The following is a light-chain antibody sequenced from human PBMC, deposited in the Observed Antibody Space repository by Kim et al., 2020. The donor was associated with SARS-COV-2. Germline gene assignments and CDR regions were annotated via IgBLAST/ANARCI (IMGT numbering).Light chain of an antibody. Sequence: DIQMTQSPSALSASVGDRVNITCRASQDISSYLNWYQQKTGTAPKLLMYAASSLQSGVPSRFRGGGSGTEYTLTISSLQPEDFATYYCQQSFRTPWTFGQGTKVDIK. CDR2: AAS. CDR1: QDISSY. CDR3: QQSFRTPWT. V-gene: IGKV1-39*01. J-gene: IGKJ1*01.